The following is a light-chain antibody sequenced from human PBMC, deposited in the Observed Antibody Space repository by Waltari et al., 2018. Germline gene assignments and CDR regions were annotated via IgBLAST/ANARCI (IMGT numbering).Light chain of an antibody. CDR1: QSVSSN. V-gene: IGKV3-15*01. J-gene: IGKJ1*01. Sequence: EIVMTQSPATLSASPGERASLPCRASQSVSSNLAWFQQRPGQPPRLPIYGASTRATGIPARFSGSGSGAEFTLTISSLQSEDFAVYYCQQYYNWPRTFGQGTKVEI. CDR2: GAS. CDR3: QQYYNWPRT.